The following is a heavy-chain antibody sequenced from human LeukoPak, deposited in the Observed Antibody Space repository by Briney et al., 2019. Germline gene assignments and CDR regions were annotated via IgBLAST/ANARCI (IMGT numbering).Heavy chain of an antibody. D-gene: IGHD2-8*01. V-gene: IGHV1-69*04. J-gene: IGHJ6*03. CDR1: GGTFSSYA. CDR2: IIPILGIA. CDR3: ARDVGIVLMVYAKGLGSNYYMDV. Sequence: GSSVKVSCKASGGTFSSYAISWVRQAPGQGLEWMGRIIPILGIANYAQKFQGRVTITADKSTSTAYMELSSLRSEDTAVYYCARDVGIVLMVYAKGLGSNYYMDVWGKGTTVTVSS.